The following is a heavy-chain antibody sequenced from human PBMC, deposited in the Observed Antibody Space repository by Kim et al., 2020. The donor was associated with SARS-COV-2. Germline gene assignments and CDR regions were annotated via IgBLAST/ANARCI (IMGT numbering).Heavy chain of an antibody. D-gene: IGHD5-18*01. J-gene: IGHJ4*02. CDR3: AIGPEVDTAMVTVGRYFDY. CDR2: IYYSGST. V-gene: IGHV4-39*07. CDR1: GGSISSSSYY. Sequence: SETLSLTCTVSGGSISSSSYYCGWIRQPPGKGLEWIGSIYYSGSTYYNPSLKSRVTISVDTSKNQFSLKLSSVTAADTAVYYCAIGPEVDTAMVTVGRYFDYWGQGTLVTVSS.